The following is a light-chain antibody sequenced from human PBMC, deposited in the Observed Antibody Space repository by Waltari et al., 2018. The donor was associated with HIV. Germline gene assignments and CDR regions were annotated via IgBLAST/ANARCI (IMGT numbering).Light chain of an antibody. CDR1: SSDVGGYNY. V-gene: IGLV2-14*01. CDR3: SSYTSSSTLV. J-gene: IGLJ2*01. Sequence: QSALTQPASVSGSPGQSITISCTGTSSDVGGYNYVSWYHQHPGKAPQLMIYEVSNRPSGVSNRFSGSKSGNTASLTISGLQAEDEADYYCSSYTSSSTLVFGGGTKLTVL. CDR2: EVS.